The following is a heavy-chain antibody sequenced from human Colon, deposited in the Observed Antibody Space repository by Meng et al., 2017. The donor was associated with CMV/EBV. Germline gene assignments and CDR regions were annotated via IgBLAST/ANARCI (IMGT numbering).Heavy chain of an antibody. CDR2: MYPGDSDT. D-gene: IGHD1-26*01. Sequence: GESLKISCKGSGYSFTSYWIGWVRQMPGKGLEWMGIMYPGDSDTKYSPSFQGQVTISADKSISTAYLQWSSLKASDTAMYYCARHSGSFHRDYYRGMDVWGQGTTVTVS. J-gene: IGHJ6*02. CDR3: ARHSGSFHRDYYRGMDV. V-gene: IGHV5-51*01. CDR1: GYSFTSYW.